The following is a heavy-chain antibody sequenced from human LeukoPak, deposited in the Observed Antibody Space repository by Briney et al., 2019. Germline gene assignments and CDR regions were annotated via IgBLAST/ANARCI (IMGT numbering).Heavy chain of an antibody. V-gene: IGHV1-2*02. CDR2: VNPNSGGT. Sequence: ASVKVSCKSSGYTFTGYYIHWVRQAPGQGLEWVGWVNPNSGGTIYEEKFQGRVNMTRDTSISKAYMELTGLRSDDTAVYYCARRLQIVWYGLDVWGQGTSVTVSS. CDR1: GYTFTGYY. D-gene: IGHD2-21*01. CDR3: ARRLQIVWYGLDV. J-gene: IGHJ6*02.